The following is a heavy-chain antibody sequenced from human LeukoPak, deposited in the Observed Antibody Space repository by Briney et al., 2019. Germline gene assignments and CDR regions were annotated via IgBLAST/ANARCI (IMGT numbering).Heavy chain of an antibody. CDR2: IWYDGSNK. D-gene: IGHD6-13*01. CDR1: GFSFSSYG. CDR3: AKQGPPAVGIYDY. V-gene: IGHV3-33*06. Sequence: GGSLRLSCVASGFSFSSYGMHWVRQAPGKGLEWVAVIWYDGSNKYYADSVKGRFTISRDSSKNTLYLQMNGLRAEDTAVYYCAKQGPPAVGIYDYWGQGTLVTVSS. J-gene: IGHJ4*02.